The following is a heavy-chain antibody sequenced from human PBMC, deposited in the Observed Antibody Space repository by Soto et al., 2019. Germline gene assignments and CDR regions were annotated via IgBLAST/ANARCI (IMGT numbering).Heavy chain of an antibody. V-gene: IGHV1-69*01. CDR2: IIPIFGTA. CDR3: ARSSSPRQGYYYWFDS. D-gene: IGHD6-13*01. J-gene: IGHJ5*01. CDR1: GGTFSSYA. Sequence: QVQLVQSGAEVKNPGPSVKVSCKASGGTFSSYAISSVRQAPGPGLEWMGGIIPIFGTANYEQKFQGRVTITADESTSTAYMELSSLRSEDTAVYYCARSSSPRQGYYYWFDSWVQGTLVTVCS.